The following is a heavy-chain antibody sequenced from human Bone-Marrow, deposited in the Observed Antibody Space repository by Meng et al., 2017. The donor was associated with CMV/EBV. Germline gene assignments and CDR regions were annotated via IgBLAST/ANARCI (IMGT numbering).Heavy chain of an antibody. J-gene: IGHJ4*02. CDR3: ARTFDY. CDR1: GFSFNRYV. V-gene: IGHV3-7*01. Sequence: GESLKISCPVSGFSFNRYVVYWVRQAPGKGLEWVANIKQDGSEKYYVDSVKGRFTISRDNAKNSLYLQMNSLRAEDTAVYYCARTFDYWGQGTLVTVSS. CDR2: IKQDGSEK.